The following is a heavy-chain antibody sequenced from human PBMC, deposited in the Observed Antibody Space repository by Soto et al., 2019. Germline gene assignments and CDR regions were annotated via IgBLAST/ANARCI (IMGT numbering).Heavy chain of an antibody. D-gene: IGHD2-2*01. Sequence: QVQLVQSGSEVKKPGASVKASCKSSGYTFSSYRITWVRQAPGQGLEWMGWVSPYNGDTNYAQQFQGRLTMTTDTSTNTAYMELGSLRSDDTAVYYCARMYQEYCSSDNCYYYGLDVWGQGTTVTVSS. CDR2: VSPYNGDT. J-gene: IGHJ6*02. CDR1: GYTFSSYR. V-gene: IGHV1-18*04. CDR3: ARMYQEYCSSDNCYYYGLDV.